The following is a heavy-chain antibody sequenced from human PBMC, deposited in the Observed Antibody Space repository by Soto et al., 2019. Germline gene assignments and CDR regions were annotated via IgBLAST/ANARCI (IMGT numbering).Heavy chain of an antibody. J-gene: IGHJ4*02. CDR3: ARDHYYSFDY. Sequence: PSETLSLTCTVSGGSISSDYWSWIRQPPGKGLEWIAYIYYSGSTNYNPSLKSRVTISVDTSKNQFSLNLSSVTAADTAVYYCARDHYYSFDYWGQGTLVTVSS. D-gene: IGHD3-10*01. CDR2: IYYSGST. CDR1: GGSISSDY. V-gene: IGHV4-59*08.